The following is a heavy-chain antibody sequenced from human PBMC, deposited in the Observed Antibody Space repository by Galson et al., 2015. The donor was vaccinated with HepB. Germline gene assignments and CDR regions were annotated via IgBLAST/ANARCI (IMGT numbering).Heavy chain of an antibody. V-gene: IGHV4-31*03. Sequence: TLSLTCTVSGGSISSGGYYWSWIRQHPGKGLEWIGYIYYSGSTYYNPSLKSRVTISVDTSKNQFSLKLSSVTAADTAVYYCARALVSWGVVSPYYFDYWGQGTLVTVSS. CDR1: GGSISSGGYY. J-gene: IGHJ4*02. CDR2: IYYSGST. CDR3: ARALVSWGVVSPYYFDY. D-gene: IGHD3-16*01.